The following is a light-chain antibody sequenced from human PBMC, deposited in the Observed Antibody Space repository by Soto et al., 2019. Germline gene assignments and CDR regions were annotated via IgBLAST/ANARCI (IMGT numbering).Light chain of an antibody. Sequence: ESVLTQSPGTLSLSPGEGVTLSCRASEGIGDTLAWYQHKPGQAPRLLIYGTSTRATGIPARFSGSGSGTEFTLIISSLQSEDFAVYYCQQYNNWPAWTFGQGTKVDIK. J-gene: IGKJ1*01. CDR2: GTS. CDR1: EGIGDT. CDR3: QQYNNWPAWT. V-gene: IGKV3-15*01.